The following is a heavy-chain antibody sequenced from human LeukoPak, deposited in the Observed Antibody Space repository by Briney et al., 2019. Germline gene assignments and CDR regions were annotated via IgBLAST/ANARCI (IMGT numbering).Heavy chain of an antibody. CDR3: ASNYDILTGYYSYYFDY. CDR1: GGTFSSYA. J-gene: IGHJ4*02. Sequence: SVKVSCKASGGTFSSYAISWVRQAPGQGLEWMGGIIPIFGTANYAQKFQDRVTITADESTSTAYMELSSLRSEDTAVYYCASNYDILTGYYSYYFDYWGQGTLVTVSS. CDR2: IIPIFGTA. D-gene: IGHD3-9*01. V-gene: IGHV1-69*13.